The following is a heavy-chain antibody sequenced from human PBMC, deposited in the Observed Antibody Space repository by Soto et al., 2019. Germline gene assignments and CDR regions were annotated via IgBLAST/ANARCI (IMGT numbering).Heavy chain of an antibody. CDR2: ISYDGSNK. D-gene: IGHD6-13*01. Sequence: QVQLVESGGGVVQPGRSLRLSCAASGFTFSSYAMHWVRQAPGKGLEWVAVISYDGSNKYYADSVKGRFTIARDNSKNTLYQQMNILRAEDTAVDYCARDLIAANATYYYYYGMDVWGQGTTVTVSS. CDR1: GFTFSSYA. V-gene: IGHV3-30-3*01. J-gene: IGHJ6*02. CDR3: ARDLIAANATYYYYYGMDV.